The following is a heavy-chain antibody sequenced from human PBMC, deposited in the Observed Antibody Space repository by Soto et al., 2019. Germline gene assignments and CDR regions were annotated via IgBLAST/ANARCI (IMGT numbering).Heavy chain of an antibody. CDR3: ARPASSGWYDWFDP. Sequence: PPETLSLTCTVSCGSIISSSYYWGWLRQPPGKGLEWIGSIYYSGSTYYNPSLKSRVTISVDTSKNQFSLKLSSVTAADTAVYYGARPASSGWYDWFDPRGQGTRVTVSS. D-gene: IGHD6-19*01. CDR1: CGSIISSSYY. V-gene: IGHV4-39*01. J-gene: IGHJ5*02. CDR2: IYYSGST.